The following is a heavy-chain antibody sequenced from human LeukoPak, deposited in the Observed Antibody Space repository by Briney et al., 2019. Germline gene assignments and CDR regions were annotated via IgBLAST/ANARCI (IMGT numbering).Heavy chain of an antibody. CDR1: GYSFSSYW. CDR2: TYPGDSDT. J-gene: IGHJ4*02. D-gene: IGHD5/OR15-5a*01. Sequence: GESLKISCKVSGYSFSSYWIGRVRQMPGKGLEWMGITYPGDSDTKYSPSFQGQVTISADKSISTAYLQWRSLKASDTAIYYCARLYMVSTLWYFDYWGQGTLVTVSS. V-gene: IGHV5-51*01. CDR3: ARLYMVSTLWYFDY.